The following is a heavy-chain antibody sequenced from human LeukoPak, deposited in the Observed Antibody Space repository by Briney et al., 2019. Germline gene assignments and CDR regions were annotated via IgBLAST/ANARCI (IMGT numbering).Heavy chain of an antibody. CDR3: ARVPIVAVPAAFYYYMDV. V-gene: IGHV1-18*01. CDR2: ISAYNGNT. J-gene: IGHJ6*03. Sequence: ASVKVSCKASGYTFTSYGISWVRQAPGQGLEWMGWISAYNGNTNYAQKLQGRVTMTTDTSTSTAYMELRSLRSDDTAVYYCARVPIVAVPAAFYYYMDVWGKGTTVTVSS. CDR1: GYTFTSYG. D-gene: IGHD2-2*01.